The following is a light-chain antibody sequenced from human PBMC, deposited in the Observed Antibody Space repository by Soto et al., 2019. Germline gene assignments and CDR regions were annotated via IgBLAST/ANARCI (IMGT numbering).Light chain of an antibody. CDR1: QGIAGW. Sequence: DIQMTQSPSFVSASVGDRVTITCRASQGIAGWLAWYQQKPGKAPKLLIYAASSLHSGVPSRFSGRGSGTDFTLTITSLQPEDFATYYCQQAISFPWTFGQGTKVEIK. CDR2: AAS. V-gene: IGKV1-12*01. CDR3: QQAISFPWT. J-gene: IGKJ1*01.